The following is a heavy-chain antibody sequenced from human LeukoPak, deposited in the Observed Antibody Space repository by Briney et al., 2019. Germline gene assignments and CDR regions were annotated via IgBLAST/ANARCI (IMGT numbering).Heavy chain of an antibody. CDR1: GYTFSSYA. V-gene: IGHV3-23*01. CDR3: ARNSLTVTTGSPFDY. CDR2: ISGSGGST. Sequence: GGSLRLSCAASGYTFSSYAMSWVRQAPGKGLEWVSAISGSGGSTYYADSVKGRFTISRDNSKNTLYPQMNSLRAEDTAVYYCARNSLTVTTGSPFDYWGQGTLVTVSS. D-gene: IGHD4-17*01. J-gene: IGHJ4*02.